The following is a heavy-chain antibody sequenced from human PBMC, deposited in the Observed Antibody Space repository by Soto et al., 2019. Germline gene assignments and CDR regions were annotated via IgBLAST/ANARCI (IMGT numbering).Heavy chain of an antibody. J-gene: IGHJ4*02. V-gene: IGHV4-30-4*01. CDR1: GGSISSGDYY. CDR2: IYYSGST. Sequence: SETLSLTCTVSGGSISSGDYYWSWIRQPPGKGLEWIGYIYYSGSTNYNPSLKSRVTISVDTSKNQFSLKLSSVTAADTAVYYCASGRGQQLDYWGQGTLVTVSS. D-gene: IGHD6-13*01. CDR3: ASGRGQQLDY.